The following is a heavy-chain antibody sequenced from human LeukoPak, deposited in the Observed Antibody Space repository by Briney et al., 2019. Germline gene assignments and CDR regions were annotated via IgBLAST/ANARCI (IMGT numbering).Heavy chain of an antibody. J-gene: IGHJ4*02. V-gene: IGHV4-39*07. D-gene: IGHD6-19*01. CDR1: GGSISSHSYY. CDR3: ARGDSSGWYVY. Sequence: SETLSLTCTVSGGSISSHSYYWGWIRQPPGKGLEWIGTLDYTGGTSYYPSLKSRVTISLDTSKNQFSLKLSSVTAADTAVYYCARGDSSGWYVYWGQGTLVTVSS. CDR2: LDYTGGT.